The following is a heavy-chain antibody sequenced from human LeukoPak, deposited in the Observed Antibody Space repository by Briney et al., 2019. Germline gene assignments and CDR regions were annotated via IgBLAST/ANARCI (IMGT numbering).Heavy chain of an antibody. J-gene: IGHJ5*02. D-gene: IGHD3-22*01. Sequence: SETLSLTCAVYGGSFSGYYWSWIRQPPGKGLEWIGEINHSGSTNYNPSLKSRVTISVDTSKNQFSLKLSSVTAADTAVYYCARDNYETSGYYFDPWGQGTLVTVSS. CDR2: INHSGST. CDR1: GGSFSGYY. V-gene: IGHV4-34*01. CDR3: ARDNYETSGYYFDP.